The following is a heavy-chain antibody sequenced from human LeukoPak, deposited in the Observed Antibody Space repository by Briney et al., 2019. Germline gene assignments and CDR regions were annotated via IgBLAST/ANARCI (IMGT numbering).Heavy chain of an antibody. D-gene: IGHD3-22*01. CDR1: GGSISSYY. CDR2: IYYSGST. V-gene: IGHV4-59*08. Sequence: TPSETLSLTCTVSGGSISSYYWSWIRQPPGKGLEWIGYIYYSGSTNYNPSLKSRVTISVDTSKNQFSLKLSSVTAADTAVYYCVGTMTSDAFDIWGQGTMVTVSS. CDR3: VGTMTSDAFDI. J-gene: IGHJ3*02.